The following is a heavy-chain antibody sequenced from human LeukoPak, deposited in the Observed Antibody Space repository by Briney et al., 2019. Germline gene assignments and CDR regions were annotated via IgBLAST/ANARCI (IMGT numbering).Heavy chain of an antibody. CDR2: IYYSGST. CDR3: ARGGVVPYDAFDI. D-gene: IGHD3-10*01. CDR1: GGSISSYY. Sequence: SETLSLTCTVSGGSISSYYWSWIRQPPGKGLEWIGYIYYSGSTNYNPSLKSRVTISVDTSKNQFSLKLSSVTAADTAVYYCARGGVVPYDAFDIWGQGTMVTVSS. V-gene: IGHV4-59*01. J-gene: IGHJ3*02.